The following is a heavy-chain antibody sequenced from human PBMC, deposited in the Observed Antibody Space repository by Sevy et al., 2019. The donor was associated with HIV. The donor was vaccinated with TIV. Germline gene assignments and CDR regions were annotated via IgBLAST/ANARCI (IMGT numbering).Heavy chain of an antibody. Sequence: ASVKVSCKVSGYTFDTFGINWVRQAPGQGLEWMAWISPYNGDTTYAQNFQGRLTLTTDKSTNTAYMELKSLRSDDTAVYYCSSPGYCTTTICFPLYYFDSWGQGTLVTVSS. V-gene: IGHV1-18*01. CDR2: ISPYNGDT. J-gene: IGHJ4*02. CDR1: GYTFDTFG. CDR3: SSPGYCTTTICFPLYYFDS. D-gene: IGHD2-2*01.